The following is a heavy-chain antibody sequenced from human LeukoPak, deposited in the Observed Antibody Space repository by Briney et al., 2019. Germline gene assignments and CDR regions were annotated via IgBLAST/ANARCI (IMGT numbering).Heavy chain of an antibody. Sequence: GGSLRLSCAASGFTFSSYAMHWVRQAPGKGLEWVAVISYDGSNKYYADSVKGRFTISRDNSKNTLYLQMNSLRAEDTAVYYCAREGYSYGYFDYYYYYMDVWGKGTTVTVSS. CDR3: AREGYSYGYFDYYYYYMDV. CDR2: ISYDGSNK. CDR1: GFTFSSYA. V-gene: IGHV3-30*04. J-gene: IGHJ6*03. D-gene: IGHD5-18*01.